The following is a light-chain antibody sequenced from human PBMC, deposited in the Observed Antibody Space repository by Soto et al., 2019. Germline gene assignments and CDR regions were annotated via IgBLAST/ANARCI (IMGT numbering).Light chain of an antibody. Sequence: EIVMTQSPATLSVSPGDRASLSCRASQTVGSNLAWYQEKPGQAPSLLIYGASTRATGAPASFSGSASGTDFPPTISSLQAEDFAVYYCQQYSTWWTFGQGTKVDIK. V-gene: IGKV3-15*01. J-gene: IGKJ1*01. CDR1: QTVGSN. CDR3: QQYSTWWT. CDR2: GAS.